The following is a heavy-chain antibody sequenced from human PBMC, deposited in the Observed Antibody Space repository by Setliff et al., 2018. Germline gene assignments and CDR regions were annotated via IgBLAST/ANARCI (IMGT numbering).Heavy chain of an antibody. Sequence: SETLSLTCTVSGYSISSGHYWGWIRQPPGKGLEWIGSISHSGSTYYNPSLKSRVSISVDTSKNQFSLKLSSVTAADTAVYYCTRESRYYYDNLGTLDYWGQGTLVTVSS. D-gene: IGHD3-22*01. CDR3: TRESRYYYDNLGTLDY. CDR2: ISHSGST. CDR1: GYSISSGHY. V-gene: IGHV4-38-2*02. J-gene: IGHJ4*02.